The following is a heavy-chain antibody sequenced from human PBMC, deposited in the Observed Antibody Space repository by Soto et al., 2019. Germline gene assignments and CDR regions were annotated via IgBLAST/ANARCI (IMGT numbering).Heavy chain of an antibody. V-gene: IGHV1-18*01. Sequence: QVQLVQSGDEVKKPGASVMVSCKASGYIFVYYGIAWVRQAPGQGLEWMGWISPYTGNTHSATQVQGRLTMTTDTSTSTAYMDLGSLTSDDTAVYYCVMVDNYVTPTPQDVWGQGTTVTVSS. CDR2: ISPYTGNT. D-gene: IGHD3-16*01. J-gene: IGHJ6*02. CDR3: VMVDNYVTPTPQDV. CDR1: GYIFVYYG.